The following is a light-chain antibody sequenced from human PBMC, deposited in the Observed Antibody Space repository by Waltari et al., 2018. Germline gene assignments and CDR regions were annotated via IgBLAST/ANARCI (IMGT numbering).Light chain of an antibody. Sequence: EIVMTQSPATLSLSPGERATLSCRASQSFSSSYLSWYQQKPGQAPRLLLYGASTRATGIPARFSGSGSGTDFTLTISSLQPEDFAVYYCQQDYNLPITFGQGTRLEIK. CDR2: GAS. CDR3: QQDYNLPIT. V-gene: IGKV3D-7*01. J-gene: IGKJ5*01. CDR1: QSFSSSY.